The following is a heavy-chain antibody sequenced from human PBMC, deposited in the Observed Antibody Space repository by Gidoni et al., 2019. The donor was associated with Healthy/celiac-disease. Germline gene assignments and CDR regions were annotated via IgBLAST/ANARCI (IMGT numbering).Heavy chain of an antibody. CDR1: GGSFSGYY. V-gene: IGHV4-34*01. CDR3: ARGSTVTPPFDY. D-gene: IGHD4-17*01. J-gene: IGHJ4*02. CDR2: INHSGST. Sequence: QVQLQQWGAGLLKPSETLSLTCAAYGGSFSGYYWSWIRQPPGKGLEWIGEINHSGSTNYNPSLKSRVTISVDTSKNQFSLKLSSVTAADTAVYYCARGSTVTPPFDYWGQGTLVTVSS.